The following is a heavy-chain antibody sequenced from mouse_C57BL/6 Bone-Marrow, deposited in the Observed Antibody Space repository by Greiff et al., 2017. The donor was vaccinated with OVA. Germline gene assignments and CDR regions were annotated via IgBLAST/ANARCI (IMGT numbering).Heavy chain of an antibody. CDR1: GFTFSSYT. Sequence: EVQLVESGGGLVKPGGSLKLSCAASGFTFSSYTMSWVRQTPEKRLEWVATISGGCGNTYYPDSVKGRFTISRDNAKNTLYLQMSSLRSEDTALYYCASRDYYGSSPYWYFDVWGTGTTVTVSS. CDR2: ISGGCGNT. CDR3: ASRDYYGSSPYWYFDV. D-gene: IGHD1-1*01. V-gene: IGHV5-9*01. J-gene: IGHJ1*03.